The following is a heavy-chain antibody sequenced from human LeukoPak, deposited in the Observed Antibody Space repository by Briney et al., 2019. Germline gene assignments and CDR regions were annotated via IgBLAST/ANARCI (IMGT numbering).Heavy chain of an antibody. V-gene: IGHV1-2*02. D-gene: IGHD3-16*01. CDR3: ARADRLDGGPYLIGP. Sequence: PGASVKVSCKTSGYSFTDYYMHWVRQAPGQGLEWMGWINPNSGRTSSARKFQGRVTMTRDPSITIVYLEVTWLTSDDTAIYYCARADRLDGGPYLIGPWGQGTLVTVSS. J-gene: IGHJ5*02. CDR2: INPNSGRT. CDR1: GYSFTDYY.